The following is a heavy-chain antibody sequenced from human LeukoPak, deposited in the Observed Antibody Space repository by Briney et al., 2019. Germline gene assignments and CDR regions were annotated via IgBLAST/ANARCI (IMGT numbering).Heavy chain of an antibody. Sequence: GGSLRLSCAASGFTVSSNYMSWVRQAPGKGLEWVASISTTSSAIYYADSVKGRFTISRDNAKNSLYLQMNSLRDEGTAVYYCASSRRYDYWGQGTLVTVSS. CDR1: GFTVSSNY. D-gene: IGHD4-17*01. V-gene: IGHV3-48*02. J-gene: IGHJ4*02. CDR2: ISTTSSAI. CDR3: ASSRRYDY.